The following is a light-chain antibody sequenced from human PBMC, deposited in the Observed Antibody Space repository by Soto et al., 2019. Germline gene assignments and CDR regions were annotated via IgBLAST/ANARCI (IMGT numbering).Light chain of an antibody. CDR2: TVS. CDR1: SSDVGANIF. CDR3: SSFTNDSTYV. Sequence: QSALTQPASVSGSPGQSITISCTGTSSDVGANIFVSWYQQHPGKVPKLMIYTVSSRPSGVSQRFSGSKSGNTASLTISGLQAEDEDDYYCSSFTNDSTYVFGTGTTLTVL. J-gene: IGLJ1*01. V-gene: IGLV2-14*01.